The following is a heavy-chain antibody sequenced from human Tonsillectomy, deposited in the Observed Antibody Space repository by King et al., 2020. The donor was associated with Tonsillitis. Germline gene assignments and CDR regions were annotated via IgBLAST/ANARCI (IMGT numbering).Heavy chain of an antibody. CDR3: ARDHDWAFDY. J-gene: IGHJ4*02. V-gene: IGHV3-48*01. Sequence: VQLVESGGGLVQPGGSLRISCAASGCTFRRYGLNWVRQTPGKGLEWVSPIGPSGRNINDIDSVKGRFTVSRDDAKNSLYLEMNSLRVADAAVYYCARDHDWAFDYWGQGTLVAVSS. D-gene: IGHD3-9*01. CDR1: GCTFRRYG. CDR2: IGPSGRNI.